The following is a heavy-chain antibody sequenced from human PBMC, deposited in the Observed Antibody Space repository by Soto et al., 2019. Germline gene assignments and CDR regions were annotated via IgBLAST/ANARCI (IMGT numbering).Heavy chain of an antibody. D-gene: IGHD6-19*01. J-gene: IGHJ4*02. CDR3: ARHPTFSGWEYYFDY. V-gene: IGHV4-39*01. CDR2: VYYSGST. CDR1: GDSVSSSHYY. Sequence: QLQLQESGPGLVKPSETLSVTCTVSGDSVSSSHYYWGWIRLPPGKGLEWIGSVYYSGSTYYNPSLKSRVTLSVDTSKNQFSLKLSSVTAADAAIYYRARHPTFSGWEYYFDYWGQGTLVTVSS.